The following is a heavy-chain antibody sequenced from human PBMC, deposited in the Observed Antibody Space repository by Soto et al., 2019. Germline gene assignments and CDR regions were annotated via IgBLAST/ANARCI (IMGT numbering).Heavy chain of an antibody. D-gene: IGHD2-15*01. Sequence: QIALKESGPTLVKPSQTLTLTCTFSGFSFSTTGAGVGWIRQPPGKALEWLALIFWNDAKRYSPSLRSRLTMIKKTAKKQVVLTMMAVGLADTATYPCPCRRRGSSSRRNLHYGGQGPPVTVYS. CDR2: IFWNDAK. CDR1: GFSFSTTGAG. CDR3: PCRRRGSSSRRNLHY. V-gene: IGHV2-5*01. J-gene: IGHJ4*01.